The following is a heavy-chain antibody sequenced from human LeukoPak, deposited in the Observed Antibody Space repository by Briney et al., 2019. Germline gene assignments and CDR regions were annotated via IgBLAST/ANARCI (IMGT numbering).Heavy chain of an antibody. D-gene: IGHD1-20*01. V-gene: IGHV3-11*04. CDR1: GFTFSDYY. Sequence: GGSLRLSCAASGFTFSDYYMCWIRQAPGKGLEWVSYISSSGSTIYYADSAKGRFTISRDNAKNSLYLQMNSLRAEDTAVYYCARGRYNWNRPDAFDIWGQGTMVTVSS. CDR2: ISSSGSTI. J-gene: IGHJ3*02. CDR3: ARGRYNWNRPDAFDI.